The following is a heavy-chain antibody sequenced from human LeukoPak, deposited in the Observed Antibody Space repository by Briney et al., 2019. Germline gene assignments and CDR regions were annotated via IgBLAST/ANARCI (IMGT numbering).Heavy chain of an antibody. D-gene: IGHD3-22*01. Sequence: GASVKVSCKASGYTFTSYGISWVRQAPGQGLEWMGWISAYNGNTNYAQKLQGRVTMTTDTSTSTAYMELSSLRSGDTAVYYCARYYDSSGYYFSGAFDIWGQGTIVTVSP. V-gene: IGHV1-18*01. J-gene: IGHJ3*02. CDR3: ARYYDSSGYYFSGAFDI. CDR1: GYTFTSYG. CDR2: ISAYNGNT.